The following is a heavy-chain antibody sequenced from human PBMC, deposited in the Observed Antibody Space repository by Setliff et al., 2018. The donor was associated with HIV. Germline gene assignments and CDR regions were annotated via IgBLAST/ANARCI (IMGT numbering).Heavy chain of an antibody. CDR3: ARGDSGYSGYDYFDY. J-gene: IGHJ4*02. Sequence: GSLRLSCRGFRTTFSGYGLNWVRQAPGKGLEWIGEINHSGSTNYNPSLKSRVTISVDTSKNQFSLKLSSVTAADTAVYYCARGDSGYSGYDYFDYWGQGTLVTVSS. V-gene: IGHV4-34*01. CDR2: INHSGST. D-gene: IGHD5-12*01. CDR1: RTTFSGYG.